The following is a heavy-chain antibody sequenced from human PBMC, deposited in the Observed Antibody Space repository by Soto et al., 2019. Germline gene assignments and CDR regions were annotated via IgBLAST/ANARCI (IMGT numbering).Heavy chain of an antibody. CDR2: INPNSGDT. V-gene: IGHV1-2*02. Sequence: QVQLVQSGAEVKKPGASVKVSCKASGYTFTDYYIHWVRQAPGQGLEWMGWINPNSGDTNYAQKFQGRVTMTRDTSISTAYMDLSRLRSDDTAIYYCASRLAGLSFDYWGQGTLVTVSS. CDR1: GYTFTDYY. CDR3: ASRLAGLSFDY. J-gene: IGHJ4*02. D-gene: IGHD6-19*01.